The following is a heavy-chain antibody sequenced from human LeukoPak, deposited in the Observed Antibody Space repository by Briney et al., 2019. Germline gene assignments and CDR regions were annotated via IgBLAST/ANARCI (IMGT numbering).Heavy chain of an antibody. CDR1: GFTFSSYA. V-gene: IGHV3-30-3*01. J-gene: IGHJ4*02. D-gene: IGHD5-18*01. CDR2: ISYDGSNK. Sequence: PGGSLRLSCAASGFTFSSYAMHWVRQAPGKGLEWVAVISYDGSNKYYADSVKGRFTISRDNSKNTLYLQMNSLRAEDTAVYCCARDTAGALYFDYWGQGTLVTVSS. CDR3: ARDTAGALYFDY.